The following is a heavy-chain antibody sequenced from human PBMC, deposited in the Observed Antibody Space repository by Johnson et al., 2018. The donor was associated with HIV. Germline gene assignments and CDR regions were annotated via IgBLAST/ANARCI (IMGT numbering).Heavy chain of an antibody. J-gene: IGHJ3*02. CDR1: GFTFSNYG. D-gene: IGHD5-18*01. CDR2: IRYDGSHK. Sequence: QVQLVESGGGVVQPGGSLRLSCAASGFTFSNYGMHWVRQAPGKGLEWVAFIRYDGSHKYHVDSVKGRLPISSDNSKNTLYLQMNSLRAEDTAVYYCAKVLRGYSYGLGAFDIWGQGTMVTVSS. V-gene: IGHV3-30*02. CDR3: AKVLRGYSYGLGAFDI.